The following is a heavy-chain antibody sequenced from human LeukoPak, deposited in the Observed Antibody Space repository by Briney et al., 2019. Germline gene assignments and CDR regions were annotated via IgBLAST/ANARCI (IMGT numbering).Heavy chain of an antibody. J-gene: IGHJ4*02. V-gene: IGHV3-49*04. CDR1: GSTFGDYA. CDR3: TRELGYCTNGVCYKAYYFDY. Sequence: PGRPLRLSCTASGSTFGDYAISWVRQAPGKGRERLSFIRSKAYSGTTGYVAYVKGRFNTSRDDSTSIAFLQMNSLKTENTAVYYCTRELGYCTNGVCYKAYYFDYWGQGTLVTVSS. CDR2: IRSKAYSGTT. D-gene: IGHD2-8*01.